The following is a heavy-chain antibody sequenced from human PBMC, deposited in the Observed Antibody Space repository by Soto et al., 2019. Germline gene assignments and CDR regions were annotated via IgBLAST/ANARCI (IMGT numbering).Heavy chain of an antibody. V-gene: IGHV4-30-4*01. CDR3: ARDYYDSSGYYYGDY. CDR1: GGSISSGDYY. CDR2: IYYSGST. D-gene: IGHD3-22*01. Sequence: PSETLSLTCTVSGGSISSGDYYWSWIRQPPGKGLEWIGYIYYSGSTYYNPSLKSRVTISVDTSKNQFSLKLSSVTAADTAVYYCARDYYDSSGYYYGDYWGQGTLVTAPQ. J-gene: IGHJ4*02.